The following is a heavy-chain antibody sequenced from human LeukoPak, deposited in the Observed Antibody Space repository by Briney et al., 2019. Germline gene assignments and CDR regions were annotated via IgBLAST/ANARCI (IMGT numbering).Heavy chain of an antibody. V-gene: IGHV3-21*04. CDR1: GFSFSSYN. CDR3: ARDRLLGGVIVTPFDF. D-gene: IGHD3-16*02. Sequence: GGSLRLSCVASGFSFSSYNMNWVRQAPGKGLEWVSSITSSSGYIYYADSVKGRFTISRDNAKNSLYLQMNSLRAEDTALYYCARDRLLGGVIVTPFDFWGQGTLVTVSS. J-gene: IGHJ4*02. CDR2: ITSSSGYI.